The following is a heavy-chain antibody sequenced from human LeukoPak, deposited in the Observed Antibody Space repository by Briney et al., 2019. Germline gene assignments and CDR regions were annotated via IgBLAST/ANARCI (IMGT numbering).Heavy chain of an antibody. Sequence: PSETLSLTCTVSGGSVSNYYWSWIRQSPGKGLEWIGYIYYTETSYNPSLKSRVTISADTSKNQFSLKLYSVTAADTAVYYCATRKLGNDYWGQGTLVTVFS. CDR3: ATRKLGNDY. CDR1: GGSVSNYY. CDR2: IYYTET. J-gene: IGHJ4*02. D-gene: IGHD7-27*01. V-gene: IGHV4-59*02.